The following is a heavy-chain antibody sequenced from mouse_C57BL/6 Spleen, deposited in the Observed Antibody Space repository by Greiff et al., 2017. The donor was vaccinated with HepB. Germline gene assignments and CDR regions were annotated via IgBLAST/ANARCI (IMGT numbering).Heavy chain of an antibody. D-gene: IGHD1-1*01. CDR3: TREGYYVSSPYYDMDY. CDR1: GFTFSSYA. CDR2: ISSGGDYI. Sequence: EVQRVESGEGLVKPGGSLKLSCAASGFTFSSYAMSWVRQTPEKRLEWVAYISSGGDYIYYADTVKGRFTISRDNSRNTLYLQMSSLKSEDTAMYYCTREGYYVSSPYYDMDYWGQGTSVTVSS. J-gene: IGHJ4*01. V-gene: IGHV5-9-1*02.